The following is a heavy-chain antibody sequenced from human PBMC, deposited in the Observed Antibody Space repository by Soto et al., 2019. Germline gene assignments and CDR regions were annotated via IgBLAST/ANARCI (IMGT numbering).Heavy chain of an antibody. Sequence: QVQLVQSGAEMKKPGASVKVSCEASGYTFTAYYIHWVRQAPGQGLEWLGWINPNGGGTKYAQKFQGRVTMTRDTSINPAYMELTRLTSDDTAVYYCARDVHTMIQGVRFRVDQWGQGTLVTVSS. D-gene: IGHD3-10*01. CDR1: GYTFTAYY. CDR3: ARDVHTMIQGVRFRVDQ. J-gene: IGHJ4*02. V-gene: IGHV1-2*02. CDR2: INPNGGGT.